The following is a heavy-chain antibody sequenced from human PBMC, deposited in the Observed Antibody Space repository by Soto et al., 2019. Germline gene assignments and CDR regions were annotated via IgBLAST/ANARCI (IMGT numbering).Heavy chain of an antibody. D-gene: IGHD6-19*01. Sequence: GGSLRLSCAASGFTFSNAWMSWVRQAPGKGLEWVGRIKSKTDGGTTDYAAPVKGRFTISRDDSKNTLYLQMNSLKTEDTAVYYGTTAQYSSGWRDYWGQGTLVTVSS. CDR1: GFTFSNAW. V-gene: IGHV3-15*01. J-gene: IGHJ4*02. CDR3: TTAQYSSGWRDY. CDR2: IKSKTDGGTT.